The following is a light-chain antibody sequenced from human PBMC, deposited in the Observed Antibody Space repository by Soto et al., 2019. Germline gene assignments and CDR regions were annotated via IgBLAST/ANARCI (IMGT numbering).Light chain of an antibody. Sequence: GDRVTITCRASQSIANNLNWYQQKPGKPPKPLIFGASSLQAGVPSTFSGRGSGTDFSLTISSLQPEDFATYYCQQTYSTPFTFGPGTRVDIK. CDR1: QSIANN. J-gene: IGKJ3*01. V-gene: IGKV1-39*01. CDR2: GAS. CDR3: QQTYSTPFT.